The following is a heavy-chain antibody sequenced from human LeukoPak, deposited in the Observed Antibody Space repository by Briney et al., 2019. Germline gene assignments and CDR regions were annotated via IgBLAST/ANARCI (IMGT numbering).Heavy chain of an antibody. Sequence: GGSLRLSCAASGFTFSSYAMSWVRQAPGKGLEWVANIKQDGSEKYYVDSVKGRFTISRDNAKNSLYLQMNSLRAEDTAVYYCARDGKGGSSSWYVFRWFDPWGQGTLVTVSS. CDR1: GFTFSSYA. CDR2: IKQDGSEK. V-gene: IGHV3-7*01. D-gene: IGHD6-13*01. J-gene: IGHJ5*02. CDR3: ARDGKGGSSSWYVFRWFDP.